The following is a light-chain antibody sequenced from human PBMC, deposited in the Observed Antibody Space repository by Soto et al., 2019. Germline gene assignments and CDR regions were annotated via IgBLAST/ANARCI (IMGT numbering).Light chain of an antibody. CDR2: DVS. J-gene: IGKJ1*01. V-gene: IGKV1-5*01. CDR1: QSISAW. Sequence: DIQMTQSPSTLSASVGDRVTITCRASQSISAWLAWYQQKPGKAPNLLIYDVSTLDSGVPSRFSGSASGTEFTLTISSLESDDFYCQHYHRYPTLGQGTKVDIK. CDR3: QHYHRYPT.